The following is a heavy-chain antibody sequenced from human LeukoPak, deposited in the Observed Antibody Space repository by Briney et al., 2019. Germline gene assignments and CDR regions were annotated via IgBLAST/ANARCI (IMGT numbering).Heavy chain of an antibody. CDR3: AEGLGMSPDY. V-gene: IGHV1-69*02. D-gene: IGHD1-14*01. J-gene: IGHJ4*02. CDR1: GGTFSSYT. CDR2: IITILGIA. Sequence: GSSVKDSCKASGGTFSSYTISWVRQPPGQRLEWMGRIITILGIANYAQKLQGRVTITADKSTSTGYMELRSLISEDAVVYYCAEGLGMSPDYWGQGTLVTVS.